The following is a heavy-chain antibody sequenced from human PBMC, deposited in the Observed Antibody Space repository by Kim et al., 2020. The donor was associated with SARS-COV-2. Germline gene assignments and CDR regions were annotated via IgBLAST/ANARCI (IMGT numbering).Heavy chain of an antibody. J-gene: IGHJ4*02. Sequence: SETLSLTCAVYGGSFSGYYWSWIRQPPGKGLEWIGEINHSGSTNYNPSLKSRVPISVDTSKNQFALKLSSVTAADSAVYYCASSLIRVVVPAAIGYWGQGTLVTVSS. CDR2: INHSGST. V-gene: IGHV4-34*01. D-gene: IGHD2-2*01. CDR3: ASSLIRVVVPAAIGY. CDR1: GGSFSGYY.